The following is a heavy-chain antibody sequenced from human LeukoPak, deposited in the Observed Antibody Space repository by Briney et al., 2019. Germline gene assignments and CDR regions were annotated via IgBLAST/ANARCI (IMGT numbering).Heavy chain of an antibody. J-gene: IGHJ4*02. CDR1: GYSFTSYW. CDR2: IYPSDSDT. D-gene: IGHD3-22*01. CDR3: ARRYDNTGYYVY. Sequence: GESLKISCKGSGYSFTSYWIDWVRQMPGKGLEWMGIIYPSDSDTRYSPSFQGQVTISSDKSINTAYLQWSILKASDTATYYCARRYDNTGYYVYWGQGTLVTVSS. V-gene: IGHV5-51*01.